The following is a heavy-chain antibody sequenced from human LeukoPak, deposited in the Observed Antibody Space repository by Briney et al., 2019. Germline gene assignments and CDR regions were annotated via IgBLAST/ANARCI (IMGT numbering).Heavy chain of an antibody. V-gene: IGHV1-18*01. Sequence: ASVKLSFTSSGYAFTTYVITWLRQAPGQGLEWMGWINPYNGNTNYAQKVQGRVTMTTETSTSTAHTELTVLAAADAAANCCGGGVEAAGYRHGLLGFWGQGTMVTVSS. CDR3: GGGVEAAGYRHGLLGF. CDR2: INPYNGNT. D-gene: IGHD6-13*01. CDR1: GYAFTTYV. J-gene: IGHJ3*01.